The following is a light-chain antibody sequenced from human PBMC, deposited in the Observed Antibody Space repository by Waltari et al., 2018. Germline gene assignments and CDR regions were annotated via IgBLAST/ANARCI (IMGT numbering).Light chain of an antibody. CDR1: QDISNY. CDR3: QQYDNLPWT. J-gene: IGKJ1*01. V-gene: IGKV1-33*01. Sequence: DIQMTQSPSSLSASVGDRVTITCQASQDISNYLNWYQQKPGKAPKRLIYDASNLETWVPSRCSGSGSGTDFTFTISSLQPEDIATYYCQQYDNLPWTFGQGTKVEIK. CDR2: DAS.